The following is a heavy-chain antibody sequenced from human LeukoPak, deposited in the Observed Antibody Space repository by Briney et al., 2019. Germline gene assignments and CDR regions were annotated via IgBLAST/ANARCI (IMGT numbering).Heavy chain of an antibody. J-gene: IGHJ6*02. Sequence: RGSLRLSCAASGLTVTNAWMSWVRQAPGKGLEWVARIKSKADGGTGDYAAPVKGRFTISRDDSKNTVYLQMHSLKTEDTAVYYCATGVAWLDVWGQGTTVTVSS. CDR1: GLTVTNAW. V-gene: IGHV3-15*01. D-gene: IGHD2-15*01. CDR3: ATGVAWLDV. CDR2: IKSKADGGTG.